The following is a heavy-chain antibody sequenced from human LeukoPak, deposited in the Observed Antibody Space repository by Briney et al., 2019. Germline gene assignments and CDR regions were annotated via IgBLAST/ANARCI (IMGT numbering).Heavy chain of an antibody. D-gene: IGHD3-9*01. Sequence: SETLSLTCTVSNYSNTSGYYWGWIRPPPGKGLEWIGSICHSGTTYYNPSLKSRVTISVDTSKNQFSLNLSSVTAADTAVYYCARVSRGYDILYWGQGTLVTVSS. V-gene: IGHV4-38-2*02. CDR1: NYSNTSGYY. CDR2: ICHSGTT. CDR3: ARVSRGYDILY. J-gene: IGHJ4*02.